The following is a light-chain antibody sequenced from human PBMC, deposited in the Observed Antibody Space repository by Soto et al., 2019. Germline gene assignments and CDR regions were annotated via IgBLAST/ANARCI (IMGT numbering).Light chain of an antibody. V-gene: IGKV3-15*01. CDR3: QQYNNSPPIT. Sequence: VMTPALATLSVSPGERAPIHGEARKSGTSNLAWYQHKPGQSPRLLIYRASDRATGVPDRFSGSGSGTEFTLTISRLKSEDFAVYYCQQYNNSPPITFGQGTRVEIK. J-gene: IGKJ5*01. CDR1: KSGTSN. CDR2: RAS.